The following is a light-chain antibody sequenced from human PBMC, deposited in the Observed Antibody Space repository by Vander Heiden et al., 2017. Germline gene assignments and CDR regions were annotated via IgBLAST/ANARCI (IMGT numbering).Light chain of an antibody. CDR3: QQYDYLPPS. J-gene: IGKJ5*01. V-gene: IGKV1-33*01. CDR1: LDITNY. CDR2: DAS. Sequence: DIQSTLSPSSLSASVGDEIKSTCQASLDITNYLNWYQQKPGKTPKILIYDASSLETGVPSRFSGSGSGTHFTFTISRLQPEDFATYYRQQYDYLPPSFGQGTRLEIK.